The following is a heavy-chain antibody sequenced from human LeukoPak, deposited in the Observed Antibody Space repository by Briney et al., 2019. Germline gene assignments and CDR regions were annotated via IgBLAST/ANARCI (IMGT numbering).Heavy chain of an antibody. V-gene: IGHV4-4*02. CDR3: TREGYGSSGYYLDY. Sequence: PSGALSLTCTVSSGAISTSHWLSWARQPPGKGLEWIGYIHSSGTTEYNPSLESRITTSVDTSKNQVSLKLSSVTVADTAFYYCTREGYGSSGYYLDYWGQGTLVTVSS. CDR2: IHSSGTT. J-gene: IGHJ4*02. CDR1: SGAISTSHW. D-gene: IGHD3-22*01.